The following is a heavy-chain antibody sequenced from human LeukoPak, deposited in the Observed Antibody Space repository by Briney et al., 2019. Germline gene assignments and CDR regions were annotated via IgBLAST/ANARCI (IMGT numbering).Heavy chain of an antibody. CDR1: GFTFRNYG. CDR3: ARIGYSTSWANFDY. J-gene: IGHJ4*02. V-gene: IGHV3-30*02. CDR2: IRTDGGEK. D-gene: IGHD6-13*01. Sequence: GGSLRLSCAASGFTFRNYGMHWVRQAPGKGLEWVASIRTDGGEKYHADSVRGRFSISRGNSKNTLYLQMDSLRAEHTALYYCARIGYSTSWANFDYWGQGTLVTVSS.